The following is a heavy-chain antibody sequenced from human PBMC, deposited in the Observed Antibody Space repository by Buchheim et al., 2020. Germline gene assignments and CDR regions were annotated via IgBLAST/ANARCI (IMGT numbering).Heavy chain of an antibody. CDR2: INHSGST. V-gene: IGHV4-34*01. CDR3: ARWQYYDSSGYYF. Sequence: QVQLQQWGAGLLKPSETLSLTCAVYGGSFSGYYWSWIRQPPGKGLEWIGEINHSGSTNYNPSLKSRVTISVDTSKNQFSLQLSSVTAADTAVYYCARWQYYDSSGYYFGGQGTL. D-gene: IGHD3-22*01. CDR1: GGSFSGYY. J-gene: IGHJ4*02.